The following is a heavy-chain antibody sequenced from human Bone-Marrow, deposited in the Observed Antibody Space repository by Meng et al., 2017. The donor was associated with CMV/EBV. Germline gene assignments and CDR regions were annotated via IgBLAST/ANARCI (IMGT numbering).Heavy chain of an antibody. D-gene: IGHD4-23*01. J-gene: IGHJ4*02. CDR1: GFTFSSYW. CDR3: ARARWPYYFDY. Sequence: GGSLRLSCAASGFTFSSYWMSWVRQAPGKGLEWVAVISYDGSNKYYADSVKGRFTISRDNSKNTLYLQMNSLRAEDTAVYYCARARWPYYFDYWGQGTLVTVSS. CDR2: ISYDGSNK. V-gene: IGHV3-30*03.